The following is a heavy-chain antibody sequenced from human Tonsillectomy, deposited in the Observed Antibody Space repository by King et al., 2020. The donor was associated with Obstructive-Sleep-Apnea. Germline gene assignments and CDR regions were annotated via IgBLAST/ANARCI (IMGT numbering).Heavy chain of an antibody. CDR1: GFTFSSYG. CDR3: AKDWSAAAGTGL. V-gene: IGHV3-30*18. J-gene: IGHJ4*02. Sequence: QLVQSGGGVVQPGRSLRLSCAASGFTFSSYGMHWVRQAPGKGLEWVAVISYDGSNKYYADSVKGRFTISRDNSKNTLYLQMNSRRAEDTAVYYCAKDWSAAAGTGLWGQGTLVTVSS. CDR2: ISYDGSNK. D-gene: IGHD6-13*01.